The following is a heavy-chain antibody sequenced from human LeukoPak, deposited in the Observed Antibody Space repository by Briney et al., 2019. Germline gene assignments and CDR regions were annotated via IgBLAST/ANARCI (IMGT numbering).Heavy chain of an antibody. CDR2: ISGSGGST. CDR1: GFTFSSYA. Sequence: GGSLRLSCAASGFTFSSYAMRWVRQAPGKGLEWVSAISGSGGSTYYADSVKGRFTISRDNSKDTLYLQMNSLRAEDTAVYYCAKGLWFGESIVVVCYFDYWGQGTLVTVSS. CDR3: AKGLWFGESIVVVCYFDY. V-gene: IGHV3-23*01. D-gene: IGHD3-10*01. J-gene: IGHJ4*02.